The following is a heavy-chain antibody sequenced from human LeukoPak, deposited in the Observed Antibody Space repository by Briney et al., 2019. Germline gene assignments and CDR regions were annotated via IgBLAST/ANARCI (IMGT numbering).Heavy chain of an antibody. V-gene: IGHV3-23*01. CDR3: AKVSPGVWYFDL. CDR2: ISGTGVAT. Sequence: AGGSLRLSCAGSGFTFTSYAMAWVRQAPGQGLEWVSGISGTGVATYYANSVKGRFTISRDNSKNTLYLQMNSLRVEDTAVYYCAKVSPGVWYFDLWGRGTLVSVSS. CDR1: GFTFTSYA. J-gene: IGHJ2*01. D-gene: IGHD7-27*01.